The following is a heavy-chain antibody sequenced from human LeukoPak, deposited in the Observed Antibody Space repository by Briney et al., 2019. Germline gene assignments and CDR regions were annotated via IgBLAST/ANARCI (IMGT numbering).Heavy chain of an antibody. CDR1: GGSFSGYY. J-gene: IGHJ4*02. CDR3: AIEGIAAAGYYFDY. D-gene: IGHD6-13*01. V-gene: IGHV4-34*01. CDR2: INHSGST. Sequence: NPSETLSLTCAVYGGSFSGYYWSWIRQPPGKGLEWIGEINHSGSTNYNPSLKSRVTISVDTSKNQFSLKLSSVTAADTAVYYCAIEGIAAAGYYFDYWGQGTLVTVSS.